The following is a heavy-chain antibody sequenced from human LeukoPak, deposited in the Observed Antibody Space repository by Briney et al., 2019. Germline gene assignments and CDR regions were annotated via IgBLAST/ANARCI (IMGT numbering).Heavy chain of an antibody. J-gene: IGHJ6*03. CDR3: ARSEGSGYYKDPYHMDV. V-gene: IGHV4-28*06. CDR2: IYYSGST. D-gene: IGHD3-3*01. CDR1: GYSISSSNW. Sequence: SDTLSLTCAVSGYSISSSNWWGWIRQPPGKGLEWIGYIYYSGSTNYNPSLKSRVTMSVDTSKNQFSLKLSSVTALDTAVYYCARSEGSGYYKDPYHMDVWGKGTTVTVSS.